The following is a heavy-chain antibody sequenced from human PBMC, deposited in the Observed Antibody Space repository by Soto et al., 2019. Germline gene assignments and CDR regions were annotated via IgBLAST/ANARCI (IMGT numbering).Heavy chain of an antibody. J-gene: IGHJ4*02. CDR2: IYYSGAT. V-gene: IGHV4-39*02. CDR3: APVGIGTTTVDY. Sequence: SETLSLTCLVSGGSINNSTYYWGWIRQPPGKGLEWIGSIYYSGATYYNPSLRGRITISMDRSENHFSLKLTSVTAADTAIYYCAPVGIGTTTVDYWGQGTLVTVSS. D-gene: IGHD5-12*01. CDR1: GGSINNSTYY.